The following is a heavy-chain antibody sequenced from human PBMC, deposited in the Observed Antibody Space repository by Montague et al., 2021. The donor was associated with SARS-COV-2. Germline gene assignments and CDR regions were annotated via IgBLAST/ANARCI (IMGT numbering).Heavy chain of an antibody. V-gene: IGHV4-59*01. D-gene: IGHD3-16*01. Sequence: SETLSLTCSVSGGSMSSYYWGWIRQPPGKGLEWIGYVSYRGSTNYNLSLKSRVTISLDTSKNRFSLRVTSVTAADTAVYFCARDGHYYYDQWGQGILVTVSS. CDR2: VSYRGST. CDR1: GGSMSSYY. J-gene: IGHJ4*02. CDR3: ARDGHYYYDQ.